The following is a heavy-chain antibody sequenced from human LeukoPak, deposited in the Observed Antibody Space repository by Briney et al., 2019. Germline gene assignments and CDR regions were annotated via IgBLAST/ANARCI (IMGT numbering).Heavy chain of an antibody. CDR3: ARAFTYDFWSKYYYYGMDV. CDR2: IIPIFGTA. D-gene: IGHD3-3*01. CDR1: GGTFSIYA. J-gene: IGHJ6*02. V-gene: IGHV1-69*13. Sequence: EASVKVSFKAPGGTFSIYAISWVRQAPGQGLEWMGGIIPIFGTANYAQKFQGRVTITADESTSTAYMELSSLRSEDTAVYYCARAFTYDFWSKYYYYGMDVWGQGTTVTVSS.